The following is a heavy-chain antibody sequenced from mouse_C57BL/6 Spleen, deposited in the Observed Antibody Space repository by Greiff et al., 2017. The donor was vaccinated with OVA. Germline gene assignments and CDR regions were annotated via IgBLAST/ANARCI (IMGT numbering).Heavy chain of an antibody. D-gene: IGHD2-4*01. Sequence: QVQLKQPGTELVKPGASVKLSCKASGYTFTSYWMHWVKQRPGQGLEWIGNINPSTGGTNYNEKFKSKATLTVDNSSRTAYMQLSSLTSEDSAVYYCAKDDYDVPFDYWGQGTTLTVSS. CDR1: GYTFTSYW. CDR2: INPSTGGT. J-gene: IGHJ2*01. CDR3: AKDDYDVPFDY. V-gene: IGHV1-53*01.